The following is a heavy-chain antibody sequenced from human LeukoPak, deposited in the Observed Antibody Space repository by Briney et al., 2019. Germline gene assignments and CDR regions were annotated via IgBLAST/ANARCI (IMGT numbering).Heavy chain of an antibody. Sequence: GRSLRLSCAASGFTFSSYGMHWVRQAPGKGLEWVAVISHDGSNKYYADSVKGRFTISRDNAKNTLYLQMNSLRAEDTAVYYCAKDPSEGYYYDSSGYYVYWGKATLVTVST. J-gene: IGHJ4*02. CDR3: AKDPSEGYYYDSSGYYVY. V-gene: IGHV3-30*18. CDR1: GFTFSSYG. CDR2: ISHDGSNK. D-gene: IGHD3-22*01.